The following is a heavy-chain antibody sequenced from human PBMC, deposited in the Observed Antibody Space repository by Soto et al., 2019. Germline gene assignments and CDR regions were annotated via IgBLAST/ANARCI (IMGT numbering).Heavy chain of an antibody. Sequence: EVQLVESGGGMVHPGGSLRLSCVASGFNFDDYALHWVRQVPGKGLEWVSAINWSGEGIAYADSVKGRSTISRDNAKNNLYLQINIMRAEDAASYYCERDRLGRFHSFDAWGQGTMVTVSS. D-gene: IGHD2-15*01. CDR1: GFNFDDYA. CDR2: INWSGEGI. CDR3: ERDRLGRFHSFDA. V-gene: IGHV3-9*01. J-gene: IGHJ5*02.